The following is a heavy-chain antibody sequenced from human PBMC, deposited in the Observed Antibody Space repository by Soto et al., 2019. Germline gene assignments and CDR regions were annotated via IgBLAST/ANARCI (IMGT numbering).Heavy chain of an antibody. CDR1: GYTFTSYG. Sequence: ASVKVSCKASGYTFTSYGISWVRQAPGQGLEWMGWISAYNGNTNYAQKLQGRVTMTTDTSTSTAYMELRSLRSDDTAVYYCARSILDCSSTSCYLTSYMDVWGKGTTVTVSS. CDR2: ISAYNGNT. V-gene: IGHV1-18*01. CDR3: ARSILDCSSTSCYLTSYMDV. J-gene: IGHJ6*03. D-gene: IGHD2-2*01.